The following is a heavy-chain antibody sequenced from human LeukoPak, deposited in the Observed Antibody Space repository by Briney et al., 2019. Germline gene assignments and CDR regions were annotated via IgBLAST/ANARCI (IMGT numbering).Heavy chain of an antibody. Sequence: GGSLRLSCAASGFTFSSYAMSWVRKAPGKGLEWVSAISGSGGSTYYADSVKGRFTISRDNSKNTLYLQMNSLRAEDTAVYYCAKDHEGVVVVAASPFDYWGQGTLVTVSS. D-gene: IGHD2-15*01. CDR2: ISGSGGST. V-gene: IGHV3-23*01. J-gene: IGHJ4*02. CDR1: GFTFSSYA. CDR3: AKDHEGVVVVAASPFDY.